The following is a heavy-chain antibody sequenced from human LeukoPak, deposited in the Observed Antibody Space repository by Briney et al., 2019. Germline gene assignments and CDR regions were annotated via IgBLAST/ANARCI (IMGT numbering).Heavy chain of an antibody. D-gene: IGHD5-18*01. CDR2: IYSGGST. J-gene: IGHJ5*02. Sequence: PGGSLRLSCAASGFTFSSNYMSWVRQAPGKGLEWVSVIYSGGSTYYADSVKGRFTISRDNSKNTLYLQMNSLRAEDTAVYYCARMLRLWSHNWFDPWGQGTLVTVSS. V-gene: IGHV3-53*01. CDR1: GFTFSSNY. CDR3: ARMLRLWSHNWFDP.